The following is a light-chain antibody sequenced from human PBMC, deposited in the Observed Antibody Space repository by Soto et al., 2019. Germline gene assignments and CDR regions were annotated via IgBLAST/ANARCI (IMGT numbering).Light chain of an antibody. CDR3: QQYYNTPSPT. CDR2: WAS. J-gene: IGKJ4*01. V-gene: IGKV4-1*01. Sequence: DIVMTQSPDALAMSLGERANINCRSSQSVLFSSNNKDYLAWYQQKPVQPPKLLISWASTRETGVPDRFSGSGSGTDFTLTISSLQAEDVAVYYCQQYYNTPSPTFGEGTRVEIK. CDR1: QSVLFSSNNKDY.